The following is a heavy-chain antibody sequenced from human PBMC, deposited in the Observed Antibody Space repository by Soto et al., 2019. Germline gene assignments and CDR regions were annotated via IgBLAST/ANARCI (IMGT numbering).Heavy chain of an antibody. CDR1: GFTFSSYS. V-gene: IGHV3-48*02. D-gene: IGHD6-6*01. J-gene: IGHJ6*02. CDR3: ARDLGGGIAARPRSNYYYYYGMDV. Sequence: PGGSLRLSCAASGFTFSSYSMNWVRQAPGKGLEWVSYISSSSSTIYYADSVKGRFTISRDNAKNSLHLQMNSLRDEDTAVYYCARDLGGGIAARPRSNYYYYYGMDVWGQGTTVTVSS. CDR2: ISSSSSTI.